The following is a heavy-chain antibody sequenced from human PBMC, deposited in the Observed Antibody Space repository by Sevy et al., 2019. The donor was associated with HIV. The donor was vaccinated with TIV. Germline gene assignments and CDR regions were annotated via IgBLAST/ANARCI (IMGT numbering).Heavy chain of an antibody. V-gene: IGHV4-59*08. D-gene: IGHD5-18*01. CDR2: IYYSGST. Sequence: SETLSLTCTVSGGSISSYYWSWIRQPPGKGLEWIGHIYYSGSTNYNPSLKSRVPIPVDTSKNQFSLKLSSVTAADTAVYYCARQGGYQLPAAFDIWGQGTMVTVSS. CDR3: ARQGGYQLPAAFDI. J-gene: IGHJ3*02. CDR1: GGSISSYY.